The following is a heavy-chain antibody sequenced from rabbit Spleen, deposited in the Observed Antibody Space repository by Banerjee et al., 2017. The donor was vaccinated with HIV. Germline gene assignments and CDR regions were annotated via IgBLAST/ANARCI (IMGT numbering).Heavy chain of an antibody. CDR1: GLDFSNNYW. CDR3: ARLGDGSLKL. J-gene: IGHJ6*01. D-gene: IGHD5-1*01. V-gene: IGHV1S45*01. Sequence: EESGGDLVQPEGSLTLTCKASGLDFSNNYWICWVRQAPGKGLEWIACIDTSSGSTWYASWAKGRFTISKTSSTTVTLQLNSLTAADTATYFCARLGDGSLKLWGPGTLVTVS. CDR2: IDTSSGST.